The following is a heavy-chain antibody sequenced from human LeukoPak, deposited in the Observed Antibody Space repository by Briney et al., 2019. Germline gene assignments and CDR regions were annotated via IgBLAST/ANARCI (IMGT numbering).Heavy chain of an antibody. D-gene: IGHD1-26*01. CDR3: ARDGRFPPEVLPRYFDY. CDR1: GFTFSSYS. Sequence: GGSLRLSCGASGFTFSSYSMNWVRQAPGKGLEWVSSISSTSSHMYYADSVKGRFTISRDNAKNSLYLQMNSLRAEDTAVYYCARDGRFPPEVLPRYFDYWGQGTLVTVSS. V-gene: IGHV3-21*04. J-gene: IGHJ4*02. CDR2: ISSTSSHM.